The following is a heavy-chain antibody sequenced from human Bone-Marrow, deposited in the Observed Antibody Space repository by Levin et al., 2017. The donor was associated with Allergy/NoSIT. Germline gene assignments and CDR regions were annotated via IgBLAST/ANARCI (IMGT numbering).Heavy chain of an antibody. J-gene: IGHJ3*02. CDR1: GFTFSSYA. Sequence: GESLKISCAASGFTFSSYAMSWVRQAPGKGLEWVSAISGSGGSTYYADSVKGRFTISRDNSKNTLYLQMNSLRAEDTAVYYCAKVLRYGDYSFHDAFDIWGQGTMVTVSS. V-gene: IGHV3-23*01. CDR3: AKVLRYGDYSFHDAFDI. D-gene: IGHD4-17*01. CDR2: ISGSGGST.